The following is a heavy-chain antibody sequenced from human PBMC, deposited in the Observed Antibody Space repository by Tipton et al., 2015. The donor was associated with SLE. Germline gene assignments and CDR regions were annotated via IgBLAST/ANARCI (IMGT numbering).Heavy chain of an antibody. CDR1: GFTVSSNY. D-gene: IGHD1-26*01. J-gene: IGHJ4*02. V-gene: IGHV3-21*04. CDR3: ARGGRGWEAPDY. CDR2: ISWDSNYI. Sequence: QLVQSGGGLVKPGGSLRLSCAASGFTVSSNYMTWVRQIPGKGLEWVSGISWDSNYIGYADSVKGRFIISRDNAKNSLYLQMHSLRPEDTALYYCARGGRGWEAPDYWGQGTLVTVSS.